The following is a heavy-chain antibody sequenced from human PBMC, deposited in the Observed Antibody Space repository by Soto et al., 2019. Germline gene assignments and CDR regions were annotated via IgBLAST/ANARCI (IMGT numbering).Heavy chain of an antibody. D-gene: IGHD2-2*02. J-gene: IGHJ4*02. CDR1: GSRFSNYV. CDR2: IIPIFNST. CDR3: AREGRGKKAGYNGLVSLGY. V-gene: IGHV1-69*06. Sequence: SVQVSFQVSGSRFSNYVISWVRQAPGHGLEWLGRIIPIFNSTKYAQSFQGRVTITADKSTSTASLELSSLRSDDTAVYYCAREGRGKKAGYNGLVSLGYWGQGTLVTVSS.